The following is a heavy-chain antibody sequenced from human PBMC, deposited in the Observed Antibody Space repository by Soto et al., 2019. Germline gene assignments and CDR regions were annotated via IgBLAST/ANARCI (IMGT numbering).Heavy chain of an antibody. CDR2: IYPGDSDT. CDR1: GYSFTSYW. J-gene: IGHJ6*02. Sequence: PGESLKISCKGSGYSFTSYWIGWVRQMPGKGLEWMGIIYPGDSDTRYSPSFQGQVTISADKSISTAYLQWSSLKASDTAMYYCARRGGYSGYDFFHYYGMDVWGQGTKVTVSS. V-gene: IGHV5-51*01. CDR3: ARRGGYSGYDFFHYYGMDV. D-gene: IGHD5-12*01.